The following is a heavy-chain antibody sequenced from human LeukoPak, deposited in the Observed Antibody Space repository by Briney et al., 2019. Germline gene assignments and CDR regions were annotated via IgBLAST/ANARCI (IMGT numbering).Heavy chain of an antibody. J-gene: IGHJ4*01. Sequence: GGSLRLSCTASGFTLRNCWMHWVRQVPGKRLVWVSRISGDGSVTNYADSVQGRFTISRDNAKNTLYLQIDSLRSEDTAVYYCARYSSSTGGASYYLDYWGHGTLVTVSS. CDR2: ISGDGSVT. V-gene: IGHV3-74*01. D-gene: IGHD6-6*01. CDR3: ARYSSSTGGASYYLDY. CDR1: GFTLRNCW.